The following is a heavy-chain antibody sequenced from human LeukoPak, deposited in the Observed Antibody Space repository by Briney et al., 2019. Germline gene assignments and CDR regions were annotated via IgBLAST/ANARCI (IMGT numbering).Heavy chain of an antibody. CDR3: ARQRYFDWLLGFDP. CDR1: GGSISGSSYY. CDR2: FYYSGSS. Sequence: SETLSLTCTVSGGSISGSSYYWSWIRQPPGKGLEWIGSFYYSGSSYYSPSLKSRVTISVDTSKNQFSLKLSSVTAADTAVYYCARQRYFDWLLGFDPWGQGTLVTVSS. J-gene: IGHJ5*02. D-gene: IGHD3-9*01. V-gene: IGHV4-39*01.